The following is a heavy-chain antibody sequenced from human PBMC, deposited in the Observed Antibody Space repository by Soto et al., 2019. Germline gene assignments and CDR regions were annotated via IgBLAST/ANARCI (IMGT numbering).Heavy chain of an antibody. CDR1: GFTLSSYN. Sequence: LRLSCAASGFTLSSYNMNWVRQAPGKGLEWVSSISSGRTSIFYADSVKGRFSISRENAKNSLYLQMNSLRAEDTAVYYCARGYDSSAGDYWGQGTLVTVSS. CDR2: ISSGRTSI. D-gene: IGHD3-22*01. CDR3: ARGYDSSAGDY. J-gene: IGHJ4*02. V-gene: IGHV3-21*01.